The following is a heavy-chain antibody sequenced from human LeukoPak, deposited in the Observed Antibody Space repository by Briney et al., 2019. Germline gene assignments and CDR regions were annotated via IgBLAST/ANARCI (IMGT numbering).Heavy chain of an antibody. D-gene: IGHD2/OR15-2a*01. V-gene: IGHV4-59*01. CDR1: GGSISSYY. J-gene: IGHJ6*02. CDR2: IYYSGST. Sequence: SETLSLTCTVSGGSISSYYWSWIRQPPGKGLERIGYIYYSGSTNYNPSLKSRVTISVDTSKNQFSLKLSSVTAADTAVYYCARLRGDYFLYYYYGMDVWGQGTTVTVSS. CDR3: ARLRGDYFLYYYYGMDV.